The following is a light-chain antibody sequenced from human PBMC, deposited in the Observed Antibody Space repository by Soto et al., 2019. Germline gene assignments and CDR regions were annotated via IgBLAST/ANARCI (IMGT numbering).Light chain of an antibody. CDR2: HTN. J-gene: IGLJ3*02. Sequence: QAVVTQEPSFSVSPGRTVTLTCGLSSGSVSTSYYPSWYQQTPGQAPRTLIYHTNKRASGVPDRFSGSILGNKAALTITGAQADDESDYSCVLYLGSGVWVFGGGTKLTVL. CDR1: SGSVSTSYY. CDR3: VLYLGSGVWV. V-gene: IGLV8-61*01.